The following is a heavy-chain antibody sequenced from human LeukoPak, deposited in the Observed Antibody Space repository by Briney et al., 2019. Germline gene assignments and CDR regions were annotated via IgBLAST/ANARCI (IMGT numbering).Heavy chain of an antibody. D-gene: IGHD1-26*01. Sequence: GGTLRLSCAASGVTFSSYSLNWVRQAPGKGLEWVSSISSSSSYIYYAGSVKGRFTISRDNAKNSLYLQMNSLRAEDTAVYYCARDLSRGGGATVYWGQGTLVTVSS. J-gene: IGHJ4*02. V-gene: IGHV3-21*01. CDR2: ISSSSSYI. CDR1: GVTFSSYS. CDR3: ARDLSRGGGATVY.